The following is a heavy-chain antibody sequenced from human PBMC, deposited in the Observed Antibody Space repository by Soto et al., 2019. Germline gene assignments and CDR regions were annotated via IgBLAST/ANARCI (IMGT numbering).Heavy chain of an antibody. V-gene: IGHV3-74*01. Sequence: PGGSLRLSCAASGFTFSSYWMHWVRQAPGKGLVWVSLINSDGSSTSYADSVKGRFTISRDNAKNTLYLQMNSLRAEDTVVYYCARATGLRQGLYYYYGMDVWGQGTTVTVSS. CDR3: ARATGLRQGLYYYYGMDV. D-gene: IGHD1-1*01. CDR1: GFTFSSYW. CDR2: INSDGSST. J-gene: IGHJ6*02.